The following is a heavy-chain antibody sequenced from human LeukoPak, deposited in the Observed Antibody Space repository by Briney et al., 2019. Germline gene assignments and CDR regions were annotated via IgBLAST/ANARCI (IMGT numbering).Heavy chain of an antibody. J-gene: IGHJ4*02. D-gene: IGHD2-2*01. CDR2: IHPNDGDT. Sequence: ASVKVSCKASGYTFTDYYMHWVRQAPGQGFEWMGWIHPNDGDTYYAQKFQGRVTMTRDTSISTAHMEVSRLRSDDTAVYYCARANFLYCSSTSCLFDYWGQGTLVTASS. CDR1: GYTFTDYY. CDR3: ARANFLYCSSTSCLFDY. V-gene: IGHV1-2*02.